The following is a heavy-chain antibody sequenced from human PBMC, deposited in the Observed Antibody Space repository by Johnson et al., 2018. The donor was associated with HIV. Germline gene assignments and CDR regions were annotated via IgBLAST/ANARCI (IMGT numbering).Heavy chain of an antibody. V-gene: IGHV3-30*03. D-gene: IGHD3-22*01. J-gene: IGHJ3*02. CDR3: AGQEGSGYYGGAFDI. CDR2: ISHDGNKK. Sequence: QVQLVESGGGLVQPGGSLRLSCAASGFTFSTFGMHWVRQAPGKGLEWVAFISHDGNKKYYADSVKGRFTISRDSAKNSLYLQMNSRRAEDTAVYYCAGQEGSGYYGGAFDIWGQGTMVTVSS. CDR1: GFTFSTFG.